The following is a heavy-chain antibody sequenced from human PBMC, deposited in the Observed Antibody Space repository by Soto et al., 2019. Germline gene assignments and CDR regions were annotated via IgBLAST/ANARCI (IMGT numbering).Heavy chain of an antibody. D-gene: IGHD6-19*01. V-gene: IGHV1-2*04. Sequence: ASVKVSCKASGYTFTGYYMHWVRQAPGQGLEWMGWINPNSGGTNYAQKFQGWVTMTRDTSISTAYMELSRLRSDDTAVYYCGRAGLRIAEAGQAVGYYNGRAVGAQGTTAPVPS. CDR1: GYTFTGYY. CDR2: INPNSGGT. CDR3: GRAGLRIAEAGQAVGYYNGRAV. J-gene: IGHJ6*02.